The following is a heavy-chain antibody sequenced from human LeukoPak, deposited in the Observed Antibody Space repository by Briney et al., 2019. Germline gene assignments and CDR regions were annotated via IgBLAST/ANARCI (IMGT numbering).Heavy chain of an antibody. D-gene: IGHD3-16*02. CDR2: ISGSGGST. J-gene: IGHJ3*02. CDR3: AKSVMITFGGVIGAFDI. Sequence: GGSLRLSCAASVFTFSSYAMSWVRQALGAGRWWVSAISGSGGSTYYADSVKGRFTISRDNSKNTLYLQMNSLRAEDTAVYYCAKSVMITFGGVIGAFDIWGQGTMVTVSS. V-gene: IGHV3-23*01. CDR1: VFTFSSYA.